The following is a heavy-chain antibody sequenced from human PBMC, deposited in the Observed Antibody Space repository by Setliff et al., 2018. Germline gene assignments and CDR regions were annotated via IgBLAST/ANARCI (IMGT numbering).Heavy chain of an antibody. CDR1: GGSISRGGYY. Sequence: KTSETLSLTCTVSGGSISRGGYYWSWIRQHPGKGLEWIGYIYYSGSTYYNPSLKSRVTISVDTSKNQFSLRLSSVTAADTAVYYCARSQILYCSSTSCQPPGLWFDPWGQGTLVTVSS. V-gene: IGHV4-31*03. J-gene: IGHJ5*02. D-gene: IGHD2-2*01. CDR3: ARSQILYCSSTSCQPPGLWFDP. CDR2: IYYSGST.